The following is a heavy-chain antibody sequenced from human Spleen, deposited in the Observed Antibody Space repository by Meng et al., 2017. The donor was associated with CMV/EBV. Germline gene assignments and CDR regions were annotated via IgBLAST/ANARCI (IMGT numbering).Heavy chain of an antibody. D-gene: IGHD5-18*01. CDR1: GVTFSSYA. J-gene: IGHJ2*01. CDR2: ISGSGGST. Sequence: LSCAASGVTFSSYAMSWVRQAPGKGLEWVSAISGSGGSTYYADSVKGRFTISRDNSKNTLYLQMNSLRAEDTAVYYCAKRTASWYFDLWGRGTLVTVSS. CDR3: AKRTASWYFDL. V-gene: IGHV3-23*01.